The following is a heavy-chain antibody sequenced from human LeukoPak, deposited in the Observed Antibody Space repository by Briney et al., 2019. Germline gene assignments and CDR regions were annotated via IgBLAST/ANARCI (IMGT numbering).Heavy chain of an antibody. Sequence: GGSLRLSCAASGFTFSDYYMSWIRQAPGKGLEWVSYISSSGSITYYADSVKGRFTISRDSAKNSMFLQMNSLRAEDTAMCYCARDKAAAALFDYWGQGTLVTVSS. CDR3: ARDKAAAALFDY. CDR2: ISSSGSIT. J-gene: IGHJ4*02. CDR1: GFTFSDYY. D-gene: IGHD6-13*01. V-gene: IGHV3-11*01.